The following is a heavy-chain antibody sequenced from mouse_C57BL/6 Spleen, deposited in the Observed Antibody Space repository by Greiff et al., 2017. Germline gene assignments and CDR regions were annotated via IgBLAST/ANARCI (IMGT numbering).Heavy chain of an antibody. CDR2: IHPNSGST. V-gene: IGHV1-64*01. CDR3: ARETAADSFDY. CDR1: GYTFTSYW. D-gene: IGHD1-2*01. Sequence: QVQLQQPGAELVKPGASVKLSCKASGYTFTSYWMHWVKQRPGQGLEWIGMIHPNSGSTNYNEKFKSKATLTVDKSSSTAYMQLSSLTSEDSAVYYCARETAADSFDYWGQGTTLTVSS. J-gene: IGHJ2*01.